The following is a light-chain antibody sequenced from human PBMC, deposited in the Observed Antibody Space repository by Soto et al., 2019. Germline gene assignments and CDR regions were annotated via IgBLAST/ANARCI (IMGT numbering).Light chain of an antibody. CDR3: QQYNNRWP. V-gene: IGKV3-15*01. J-gene: IGKJ1*01. Sequence: TLSSSTLSVYPGERATLYCRPSHSVSTNLAWYQQKAGQAPRLLIYGASKMASGIPARFSGSGSGTEFTLTSTIQQAEDLGVYCWQQYNNRWPFGQGTKVDVK. CDR1: HSVSTN. CDR2: GAS.